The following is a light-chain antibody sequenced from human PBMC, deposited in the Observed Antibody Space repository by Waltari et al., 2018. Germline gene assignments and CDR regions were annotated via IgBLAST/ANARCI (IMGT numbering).Light chain of an antibody. CDR2: RVS. V-gene: IGKV2-30*01. J-gene: IGKJ1*01. CDR3: MQGAHWPRT. Sequence: DVVVTQSPLSLPVTPGQPASMSCRSSQSLLYRDGYTYLNWFHQRPGQSPRRLIYRVSSRDSGVPDRFSGSGSGADFTLNISSVEAEDVGVYYCMQGAHWPRTFGQGTNLDIK. CDR1: QSLLYRDGYTY.